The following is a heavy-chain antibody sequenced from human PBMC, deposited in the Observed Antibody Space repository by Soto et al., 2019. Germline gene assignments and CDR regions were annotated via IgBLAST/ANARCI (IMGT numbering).Heavy chain of an antibody. CDR1: GGSISSYY. D-gene: IGHD2-2*01. V-gene: IGHV4-59*01. CDR2: IYYSGST. J-gene: IGHJ5*02. Sequence: PSETLSLTCTVSGGSISSYYWSWIRQPPGKGLEWIGYIYYSGSTNYNPSLKSRVTISVDTSKNQFSLKLSSVTAADTAVYYCAKAGVQWAVVPAACSWFDPWGQGTLVTVSS. CDR3: AKAGVQWAVVPAACSWFDP.